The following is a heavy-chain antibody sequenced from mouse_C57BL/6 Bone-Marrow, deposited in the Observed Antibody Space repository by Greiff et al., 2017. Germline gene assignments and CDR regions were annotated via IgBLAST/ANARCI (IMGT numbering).Heavy chain of an antibody. Sequence: EVQLQQSGAELVRPGASVKLSCTASGFNIKDDYMHLVKQRPEQGLEWIGWIDPENGDTEYASKFQGKATITADTSSNTAYLQLSSLTSEDTAVYYCTTRYYGSSNWYFDVWGTGTTVTVSS. CDR1: GFNIKDDY. CDR2: IDPENGDT. D-gene: IGHD1-1*01. CDR3: TTRYYGSSNWYFDV. J-gene: IGHJ1*03. V-gene: IGHV14-4*01.